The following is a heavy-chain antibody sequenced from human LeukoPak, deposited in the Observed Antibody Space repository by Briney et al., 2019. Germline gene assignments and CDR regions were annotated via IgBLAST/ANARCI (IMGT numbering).Heavy chain of an antibody. CDR1: GGTFSSYA. Sequence: SVKVSCKASGGTFSSYAISWVRQALGQGLEWMGRIIPILGIANYAQKFQGRVTITADKSTSTAYMELSSLRSEDTAVYYCARDDILTGYYNRDAFDIWGQGTMVTVSS. CDR3: ARDDILTGYYNRDAFDI. D-gene: IGHD3-9*01. CDR2: IIPILGIA. V-gene: IGHV1-69*04. J-gene: IGHJ3*02.